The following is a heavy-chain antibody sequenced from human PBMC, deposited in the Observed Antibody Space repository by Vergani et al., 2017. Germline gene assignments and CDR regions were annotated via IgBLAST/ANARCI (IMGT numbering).Heavy chain of an antibody. D-gene: IGHD2-2*01. CDR1: GFTFSSYE. V-gene: IGHV3-48*03. Sequence: EVQLVESGGGLVQPGGSLRLSCAASGFTFSSYEINWVRQAPGKGLEWVSYISSSGSTIYYADSVKGRFTISRDNAKNSLYLQMNSLRAEDTAVYHCAREILIVVPAAIDAFDIWGQGTMVTVSS. CDR2: ISSSGSTI. J-gene: IGHJ3*02. CDR3: AREILIVVPAAIDAFDI.